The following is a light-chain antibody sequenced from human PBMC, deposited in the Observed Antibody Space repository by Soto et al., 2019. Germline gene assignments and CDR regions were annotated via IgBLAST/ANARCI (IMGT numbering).Light chain of an antibody. Sequence: QSALTQPASVSGSPGQSITISCTGTSRDVGAYDYVSWYLQYPDKAPQLLIYYVDHRPSGVSSRFSGSKSGNTASLTISGLQAEDEGDYYCSSYTSSSTQYVFGTGTKVTVL. CDR3: SSYTSSSTQYV. CDR2: YVD. J-gene: IGLJ1*01. CDR1: SRDVGAYDY. V-gene: IGLV2-14*03.